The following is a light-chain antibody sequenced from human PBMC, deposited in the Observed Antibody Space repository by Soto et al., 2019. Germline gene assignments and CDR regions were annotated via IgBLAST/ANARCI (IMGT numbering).Light chain of an antibody. J-gene: IGKJ1*01. CDR1: QGINNY. CDR3: QQYDNLLTWT. V-gene: IGKV1-33*01. Sequence: DTQMTQSPTSLSAPVGDSVTITCRASQGINNYLAWYQQKPGKAPKLLIYDASNLETGVPSRFSGSGSGTDFTFTISSLQPEDIATYYCQQYDNLLTWTFGQGTKVDIK. CDR2: DAS.